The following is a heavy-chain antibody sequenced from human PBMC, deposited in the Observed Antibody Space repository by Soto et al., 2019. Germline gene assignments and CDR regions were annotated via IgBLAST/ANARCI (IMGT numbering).Heavy chain of an antibody. D-gene: IGHD5-12*01. J-gene: IGHJ3*01. CDR2: ISWDTGSR. CDR1: VFTLDHYA. CDR3: TKDKVPTIGGPQDAFDV. Sequence: SLSLSCAASVFTLDHYAMHWVRQAPGKGLEWVSGISWDTGSRGYADSVKGRFTISRDNAKNSLYLQLNSLRTEDTALYYCTKDKVPTIGGPQDAFDVWGQGTMVTVSS. V-gene: IGHV3-9*01.